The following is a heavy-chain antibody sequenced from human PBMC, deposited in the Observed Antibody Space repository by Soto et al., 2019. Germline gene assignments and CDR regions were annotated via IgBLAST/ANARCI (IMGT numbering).Heavy chain of an antibody. Sequence: EVQLVESGGGLIQPGGSLRLSCAASGISVSSNYMTWVRQAPGKGLECVSVSYSGGNTYYADTGKGRFTISRDNFKNTFYLQMNSLRAEDTAVYYCAKGYVAGSYFFDSWGQGTLVTVSS. J-gene: IGHJ5*01. V-gene: IGHV3-53*01. CDR2: SYSGGNT. CDR3: AKGYVAGSYFFDS. D-gene: IGHD3-10*01. CDR1: GISVSSNY.